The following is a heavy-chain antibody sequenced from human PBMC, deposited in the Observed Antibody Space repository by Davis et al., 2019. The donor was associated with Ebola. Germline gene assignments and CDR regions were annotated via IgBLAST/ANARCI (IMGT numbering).Heavy chain of an antibody. D-gene: IGHD1-26*01. V-gene: IGHV3-21*04. CDR2: ISSSSSYI. Sequence: GESLKISCAASGFTFSSYSMNWVRQAPGKGLEWVSSISSSSSYIYYADSVKGRFTISRDNAKNSLYLQMNSLRAEDTAVYYCARDLGVYYGMDVWGKGTTVTVSS. CDR1: GFTFSSYS. J-gene: IGHJ6*04. CDR3: ARDLGVYYGMDV.